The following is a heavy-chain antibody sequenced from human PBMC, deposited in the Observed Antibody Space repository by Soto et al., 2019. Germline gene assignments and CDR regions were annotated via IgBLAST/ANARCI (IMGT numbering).Heavy chain of an antibody. V-gene: IGHV5-51*01. D-gene: IGHD3-3*01. J-gene: IGHJ4*02. Sequence: GESLKISCKGSGYNFAGYCIAWVRQMPGKGLELMGLIYPSDSDTRYRPSFQGQVTISADKSISSAYLQWSSLRASDTAMYYCARGGVSTRTFDYWGQGTPVTVSS. CDR3: ARGGVSTRTFDY. CDR1: GYNFAGYC. CDR2: IYPSDSDT.